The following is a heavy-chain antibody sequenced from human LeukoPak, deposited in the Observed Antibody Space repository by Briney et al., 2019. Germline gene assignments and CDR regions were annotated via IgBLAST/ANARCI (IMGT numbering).Heavy chain of an antibody. CDR3: ASGYGILDY. V-gene: IGHV1-18*01. D-gene: IGHD2-8*01. CDR2: ISTYNGIT. J-gene: IGHJ4*02. CDR1: GYTFTSYG. Sequence: ASVNVSCKASGYTFTSYGISWVRQAPGQGLEWMGWISTYNGITSYAQKLQGRVTMTTDTSSTTAYMELRSLRSEDTAVYYCASGYGILDYWGQGTLATVSS.